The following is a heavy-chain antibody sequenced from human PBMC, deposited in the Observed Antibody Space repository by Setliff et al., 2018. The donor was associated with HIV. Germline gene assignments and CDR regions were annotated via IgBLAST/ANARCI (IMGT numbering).Heavy chain of an antibody. CDR2: INPGGGSI. J-gene: IGHJ6*02. CDR1: GYTFTSYY. D-gene: IGHD3-16*01. V-gene: IGHV1-46*01. CDR3: ARGWGGQDSNYYGTDV. Sequence: RASVKVSCKASGYTFTSYYMHWVRQAPGQGLEWMGVINPGGGSITYAQKFQGRVTMTRDTSTSTVHMELSSLRSEDTAMYYCARGWGGQDSNYYGTDVWGQGTTVTVSS.